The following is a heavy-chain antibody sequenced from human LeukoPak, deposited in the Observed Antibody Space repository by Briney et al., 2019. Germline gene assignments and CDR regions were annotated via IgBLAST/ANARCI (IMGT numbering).Heavy chain of an antibody. CDR1: GGTFSSYA. D-gene: IGHD4-11*01. J-gene: IGHJ3*02. CDR3: AREATVTTGAFDI. CDR2: IIPIFGTA. Sequence: ASVKVSCKASGGTFSSYAISWVRQAPGQGLEWMGGIIPIFGTANYAQKFQGRVTITTDESTSTAYRELSSLRSEDTAVYYCAREATVTTGAFDIWGQGTMVTVSS. V-gene: IGHV1-69*05.